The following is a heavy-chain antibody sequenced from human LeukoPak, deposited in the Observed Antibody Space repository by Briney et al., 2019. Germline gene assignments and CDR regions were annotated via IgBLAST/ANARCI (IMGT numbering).Heavy chain of an antibody. Sequence: SETLSPTCTVSGGSISSSSYYWGWIRQPPGKGLEWIGSIYYSGSTYYNPSLKSRVTISVDTSKNQFSLKLSSVTAADTAVYYCARNSEAVADLWGQGTLVTVSS. CDR2: IYYSGST. J-gene: IGHJ5*02. CDR1: GGSISSSSYY. V-gene: IGHV4-39*07. CDR3: ARNSEAVADL. D-gene: IGHD6-19*01.